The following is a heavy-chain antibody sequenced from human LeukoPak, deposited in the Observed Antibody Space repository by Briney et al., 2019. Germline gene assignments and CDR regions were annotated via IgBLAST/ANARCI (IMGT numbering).Heavy chain of an antibody. Sequence: GASVKVSFKASGYTFTSYYMHWVRQAPGQGLELMGIINPSGGSTSYAQKFQGRVTMTRDTSTSTVYMELSSLRSEDTAVYYCARTYYYHSSGYYAAGYFQHWGQGTLVSVSS. J-gene: IGHJ1*01. D-gene: IGHD3-22*01. CDR1: GYTFTSYY. V-gene: IGHV1-46*01. CDR2: INPSGGST. CDR3: ARTYYYHSSGYYAAGYFQH.